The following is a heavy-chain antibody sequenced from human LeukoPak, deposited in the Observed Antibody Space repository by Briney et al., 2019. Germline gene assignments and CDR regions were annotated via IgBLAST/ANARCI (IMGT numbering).Heavy chain of an antibody. CDR3: ARDRSTDAFDI. J-gene: IGHJ3*02. CDR1: GGSISVYY. V-gene: IGHV4-59*01. CDR2: IYYSGST. Sequence: PSETLSFTCTVSGGSISVYYWSWIRQPPGKGLEWIGYIYYSGSTNYNPSLKSRVTISVDTSKNQFSLKLSSVTAADTAVYYCARDRSTDAFDIWGQGTMVTVSS.